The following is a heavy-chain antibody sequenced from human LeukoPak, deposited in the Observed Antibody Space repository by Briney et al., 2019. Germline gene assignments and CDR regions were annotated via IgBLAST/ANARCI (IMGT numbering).Heavy chain of an antibody. D-gene: IGHD3-22*01. CDR3: ARDLGSSTTMIVIWSEGGFDY. V-gene: IGHV3-21*01. J-gene: IGHJ4*02. CDR1: GFTFSSYS. CDR2: TSSSSSYI. Sequence: GSLRLSCAASGFTFSSYSMNWVRQAPGKGLEWVSSTSSSSSYIYYADSVKGRFAISRDNAKNSLYLQMNSLRAEDTAVYYCARDLGSSTTMIVIWSEGGFDYWGQGTLVTVSS.